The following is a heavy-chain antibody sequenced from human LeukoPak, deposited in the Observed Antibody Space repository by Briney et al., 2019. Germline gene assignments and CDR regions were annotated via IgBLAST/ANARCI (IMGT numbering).Heavy chain of an antibody. CDR3: ALSSGYYGSYWYFDL. J-gene: IGHJ2*01. V-gene: IGHV4-4*02. CDR2: IYHSGST. CDR1: GGSISSSNW. D-gene: IGHD3-22*01. Sequence: SETLSLTCAVSGGSISSSNWWSWVRQPPGKGLGGFGEIYHSGSTNYNPSLKSRVTISVDKSKNQFSLKLSSVTAADTAVYYCALSSGYYGSYWYFDLWGRGTLVTVSS.